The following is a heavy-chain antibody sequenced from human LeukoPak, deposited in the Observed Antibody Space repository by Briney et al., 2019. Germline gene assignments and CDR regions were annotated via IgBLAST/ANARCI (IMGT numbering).Heavy chain of an antibody. Sequence: ASVTVSFTASAYTFTYDDINWVWQATGQGLGWMGWMNPNSGNKGYAQKFQGRVTITRNTSINTAYMQLSSLRSEDTAVYYCARGSDRTWIGYYYYDYMDVWGKGTTVTVSS. CDR3: ARGSDRTWIGYYYYDYMDV. CDR2: MNPNSGNK. V-gene: IGHV1-8*03. CDR1: AYTFTYDD. J-gene: IGHJ6*03. D-gene: IGHD2-2*03.